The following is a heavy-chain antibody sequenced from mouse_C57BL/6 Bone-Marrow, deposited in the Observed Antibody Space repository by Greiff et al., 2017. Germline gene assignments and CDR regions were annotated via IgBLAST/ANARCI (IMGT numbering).Heavy chain of an antibody. CDR1: GSTFTSSW. Sequence: QVQLQQPGPDLVKPGASVKLSCKASGSTFTSSWMHWVKQRPGQGLEWIGNINPSNGDTNYNEKFKSKATLAVDKSSSTAYMQLTSLTSEDSAVYYCAREPYAMDYWGQGTTVTVSS. CDR3: AREPYAMDY. J-gene: IGHJ4*01. CDR2: INPSNGDT. V-gene: IGHV1-53*01.